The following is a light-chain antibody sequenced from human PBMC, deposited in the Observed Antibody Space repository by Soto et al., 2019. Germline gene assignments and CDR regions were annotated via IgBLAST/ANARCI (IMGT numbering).Light chain of an antibody. CDR2: EVN. V-gene: IGLV2-18*01. CDR3: TLFTVSGTFV. Sequence: QSALTQPPSVSGSPGQSVTISCTGTSSDVDIYNRVSWYQQPPGAAPKLLIYEVNNRPSGVPDRFSGSKSGNTASLTISGFQAEDEADYYCTLFTVSGTFVFGTGTKLTVL. J-gene: IGLJ1*01. CDR1: SSDVDIYNR.